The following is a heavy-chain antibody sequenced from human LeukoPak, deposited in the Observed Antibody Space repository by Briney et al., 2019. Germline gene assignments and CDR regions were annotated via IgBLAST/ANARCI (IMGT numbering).Heavy chain of an antibody. CDR2: ISGSGSGGST. V-gene: IGHV3-23*01. CDR3: ARTLRYFDWFPSD. CDR1: GFTFSSSA. J-gene: IGHJ4*02. Sequence: QPGGSLRLSCAASGFTFSSSAMSWVRQAPGKGLEWVSNISGSGSGGSTYYADSAKGRFTISRDNSKNTLYLQMNSLRAEDTAVYYCARTLRYFDWFPSDWGQGTLVTVSP. D-gene: IGHD3-9*01.